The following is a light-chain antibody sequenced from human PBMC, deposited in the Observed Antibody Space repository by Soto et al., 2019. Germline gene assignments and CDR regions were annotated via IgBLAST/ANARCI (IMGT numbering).Light chain of an antibody. Sequence: ETVMTQSPATLSVSPGDGATLSCRASQSVSSKLAWYQQKPGQAPRLLIYGASTRAPGTPARVSGSRSGTEFTLTISSLQSEDFAVYYCQQYSYWPPSFGPGTKVDI. V-gene: IGKV3-15*01. CDR3: QQYSYWPPS. CDR2: GAS. CDR1: QSVSSK. J-gene: IGKJ3*01.